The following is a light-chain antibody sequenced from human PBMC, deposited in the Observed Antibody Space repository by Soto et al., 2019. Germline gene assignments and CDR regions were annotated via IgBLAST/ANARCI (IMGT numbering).Light chain of an antibody. CDR2: GAS. V-gene: IGKV3-20*01. CDR3: QQYGSTPRT. J-gene: IGKJ1*01. CDR1: QSVSRSY. Sequence: EIVFTQGRGTLSLSPGDRATLSCRASQSVSRSYLGWYQQKPGQAPRLLMYGASIRDAGVADRFSGSGSGTEFTLTISRLEPEDFRVYYCQQYGSTPRTFGQGTKV.